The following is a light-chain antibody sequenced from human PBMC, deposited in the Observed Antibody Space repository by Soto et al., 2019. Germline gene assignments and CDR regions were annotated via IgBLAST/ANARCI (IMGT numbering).Light chain of an antibody. CDR1: QSVSSN. Sequence: EIVMTQSPATLSVSPGERATLSCRASQSVSSNLVWYQQKPGQAPRLLIYGASTRATGIPARFSGSGSGTEFTRTISSLQSEDLAVYYCQQYNSWPPLTFGGGTKVEIK. CDR2: GAS. V-gene: IGKV3-15*01. J-gene: IGKJ4*01. CDR3: QQYNSWPPLT.